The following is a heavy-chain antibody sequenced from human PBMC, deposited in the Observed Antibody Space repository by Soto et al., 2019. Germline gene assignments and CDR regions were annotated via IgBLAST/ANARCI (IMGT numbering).Heavy chain of an antibody. Sequence: DVQLVESGGGLVQPGGSLRLSCAASGFTVSSNYMSWVRQAPGKGLEWVSVLYSEDTTYYTGSVKGRFTTSRDNSKNTLYLQINSLRVEDSAVYYCARVGEDYGDSSDYWGQGTLVTVSS. CDR1: GFTVSSNY. CDR3: ARVGEDYGDSSDY. D-gene: IGHD4-17*01. J-gene: IGHJ4*02. CDR2: LYSEDTT. V-gene: IGHV3-66*01.